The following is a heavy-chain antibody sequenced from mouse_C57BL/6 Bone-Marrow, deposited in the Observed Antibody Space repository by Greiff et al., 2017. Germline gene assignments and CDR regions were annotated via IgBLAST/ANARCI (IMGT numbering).Heavy chain of an antibody. Sequence: EVKLQESGAELVRPGASVKLSCTASGFNIKDDYMHWVKQRPEQGLEWIGWIDPENGDTEYASKFQGKATITADTSSNTAYLQLSSLTSEDTAVYYWTTGWDPSWGQGTTLTVSS. CDR1: GFNIKDDY. CDR3: TTGWDPS. V-gene: IGHV14-4*01. CDR2: IDPENGDT. D-gene: IGHD4-1*01. J-gene: IGHJ2*01.